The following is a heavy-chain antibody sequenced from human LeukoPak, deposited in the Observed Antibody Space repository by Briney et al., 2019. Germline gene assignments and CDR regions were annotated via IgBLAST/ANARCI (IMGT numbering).Heavy chain of an antibody. CDR3: STRCSSLLGTGWFVYDY. V-gene: IGHV3-23*01. Sequence: GGSLRLSCTASGFTFSSYAMNWVRQAPGKGLEWVSAISGSGDTIYYADSVKGRFTISRDNSKNTLYLLMNSLRADDSAVYYCSTRCSSLLGTGWFVYDYWGQGSLVTVSS. CDR2: ISGSGDTI. D-gene: IGHD5/OR15-5a*01. CDR1: GFTFSSYA. J-gene: IGHJ4*02.